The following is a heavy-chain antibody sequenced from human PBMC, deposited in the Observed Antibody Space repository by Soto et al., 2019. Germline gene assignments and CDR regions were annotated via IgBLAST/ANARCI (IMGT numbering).Heavy chain of an antibody. Sequence: GSLRLSCAASGFTFSSYSMNWVRQAPGKGLEWVSYISSSSSTIYYADSVKGRFTISRDNAKNSLYLQMNSLRAEDTAVYYCARGDSGYDYDYYYYYYMDVWGKGPMVTVSS. CDR2: ISSSSSTI. CDR1: GFTFSSYS. V-gene: IGHV3-48*01. J-gene: IGHJ6*03. D-gene: IGHD5-12*01. CDR3: ARGDSGYDYDYYYYYYMDV.